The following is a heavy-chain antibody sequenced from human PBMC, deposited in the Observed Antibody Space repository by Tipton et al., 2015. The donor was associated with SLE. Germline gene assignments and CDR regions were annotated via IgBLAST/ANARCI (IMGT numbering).Heavy chain of an antibody. CDR2: IYYSGST. J-gene: IGHJ6*03. Sequence: LRLSGTVSNGSISSSPYYWGWIRQSPGKGLEWVGSIYYSGSTYYNPSLKSRVTISVDTSGNQCSLNLTSVTAADTAVYYCARGPYYYMDVWGKGTTVTVSS. CDR3: ARGPYYYMDV. CDR1: NGSISSSPYY. V-gene: IGHV4-39*07.